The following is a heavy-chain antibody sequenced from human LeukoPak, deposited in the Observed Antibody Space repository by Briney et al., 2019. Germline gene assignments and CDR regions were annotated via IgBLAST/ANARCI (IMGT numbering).Heavy chain of an antibody. CDR2: IIPIFGTA. CDR3: ARGLRPYCSSTSCYYFDY. Sequence: ASVKVSCKASGGTFSSYAISWVRQAPGQGLEWMGGIIPIFGTANYAQKFQGRVTITADESTSTAYMELSSLRSEDTAVYYCARGLRPYCSSTSCYYFDYWGQGTLVTVSS. J-gene: IGHJ4*02. CDR1: GGTFSSYA. D-gene: IGHD2-2*01. V-gene: IGHV1-69*13.